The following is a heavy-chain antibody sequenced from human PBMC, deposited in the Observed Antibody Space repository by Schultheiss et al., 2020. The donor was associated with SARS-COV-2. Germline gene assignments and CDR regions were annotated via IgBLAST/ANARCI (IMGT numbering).Heavy chain of an antibody. CDR3: ARPGFSGGSYYFDY. Sequence: SETLSLTCAVYGGSFSGYYWSWIRQPPGKGLEWIGEINHSGSTYYNPSLKSRVTISVDTSKNQFSLKLSSVTAADTAVYYCARPGFSGGSYYFDYWGQGTLVTVSS. V-gene: IGHV4-34*01. CDR1: GGSFSGYY. CDR2: INHSGST. D-gene: IGHD2-15*01. J-gene: IGHJ4*02.